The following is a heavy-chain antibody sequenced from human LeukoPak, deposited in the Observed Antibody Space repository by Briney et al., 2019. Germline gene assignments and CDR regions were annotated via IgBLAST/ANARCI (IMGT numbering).Heavy chain of an antibody. J-gene: IGHJ4*02. Sequence: GRSLRLSCAASGFTFSSYAMHWVRQAPGKGPEWVAVISYDGSNKYYADSVKGRFTISRDNSKNTLYLQMNSLRAEDTAVYYCARDLDGTMHDGDYWGQGTLVTVSS. D-gene: IGHD1-14*01. CDR3: ARDLDGTMHDGDY. V-gene: IGHV3-30-3*01. CDR2: ISYDGSNK. CDR1: GFTFSSYA.